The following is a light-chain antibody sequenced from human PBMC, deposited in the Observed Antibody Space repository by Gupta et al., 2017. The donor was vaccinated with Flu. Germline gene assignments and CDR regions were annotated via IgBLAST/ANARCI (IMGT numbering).Light chain of an antibody. V-gene: IGKV1D-16*01. CDR2: AAS. J-gene: IGKJ4*01. CDR1: QDIRTW. Sequence: DIQMTQSPSSLSASVGDRVTITCRASQDIRTWLAWYQQKPEKAPKSLIYAASNLQSGVPSRFSGGGSGTEFTLTISSRQPEDFATYYCQQENSFPITFGGGTXVEIK. CDR3: QQENSFPIT.